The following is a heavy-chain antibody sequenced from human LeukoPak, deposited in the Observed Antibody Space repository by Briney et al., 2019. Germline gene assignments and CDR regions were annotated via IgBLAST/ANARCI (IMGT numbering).Heavy chain of an antibody. CDR3: ASSGSYRFDY. V-gene: IGHV3-48*02. CDR2: ITASGTAM. Sequence: GGSLRLSCAASGFTFSSYSMNWVRQAPGKGLEWVSHITASGTAMFYADSVKGRFTISRDNAKNSLYLQMNSLGDEDTAVYYCASSGSYRFDYWGQGTLVTVSS. D-gene: IGHD1-26*01. J-gene: IGHJ4*02. CDR1: GFTFSSYS.